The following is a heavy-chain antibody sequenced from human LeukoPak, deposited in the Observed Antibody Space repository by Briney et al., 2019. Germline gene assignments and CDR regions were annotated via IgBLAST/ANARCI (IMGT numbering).Heavy chain of an antibody. CDR2: MYYSGSP. D-gene: IGHD2/OR15-2a*01. J-gene: IGHJ4*02. CDR1: GGSITSGTYY. CDR3: VRSTRGTSWFDC. V-gene: IGHV4-39*01. Sequence: SETLSLTRTVSGGSITSGTYYWGWIRQPPGKGLERIGNMYYSGSPYHNPSLKSRVTISVDTSKNQFSLKLNSVTASDTAVYYCVRSTRGTSWFDCCGQGTLVTVSS.